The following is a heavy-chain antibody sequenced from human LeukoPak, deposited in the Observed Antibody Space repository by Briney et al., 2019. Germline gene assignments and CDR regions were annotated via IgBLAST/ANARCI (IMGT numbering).Heavy chain of an antibody. CDR3: ARESVPGSGSSSDG. CDR1: GGSFSGYY. D-gene: IGHD1-26*01. V-gene: IGHV4-34*01. CDR2: INHSGST. J-gene: IGHJ4*02. Sequence: SETLSLTCAVYGGSFSGYYWSWIRQPPVKALEWIGEINHSGSTNYNPSLKSRVTISVDTSKNQFSLKLSFVTAADTAVYYCARESVPGSGSSSDGWGQGTLVTVSS.